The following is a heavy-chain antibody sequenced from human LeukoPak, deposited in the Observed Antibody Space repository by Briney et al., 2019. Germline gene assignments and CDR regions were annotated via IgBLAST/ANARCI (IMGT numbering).Heavy chain of an antibody. Sequence: GGSVRLSCVVSGFTFSSYSMNWVRRAPGKGLEWVSSISSSSSYIYYADSVKGRFTISRDNAKNSLYLQMNSLRAEDTAVYYCARDTGYCTNGVCSQPFDYWGQGTLVTVSS. V-gene: IGHV3-21*01. CDR3: ARDTGYCTNGVCSQPFDY. D-gene: IGHD2-8*01. CDR1: GFTFSSYS. CDR2: ISSSSSYI. J-gene: IGHJ4*02.